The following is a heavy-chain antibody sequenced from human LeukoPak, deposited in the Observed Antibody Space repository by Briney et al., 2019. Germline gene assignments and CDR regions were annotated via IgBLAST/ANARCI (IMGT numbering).Heavy chain of an antibody. V-gene: IGHV3-23*01. D-gene: IGHD3-22*01. CDR1: GFTFSSYA. J-gene: IGHJ4*02. Sequence: GGSLRLSCAASGFTFSSYAMSWVSQAPGKGLEWVSAISGSGGSTYYADSVKGRFTISRDNSKNTLYLQMNSLRAEDTAVYYCAKVLTYYYDSSGYFDYWGQGTLVTVSS. CDR2: ISGSGGST. CDR3: AKVLTYYYDSSGYFDY.